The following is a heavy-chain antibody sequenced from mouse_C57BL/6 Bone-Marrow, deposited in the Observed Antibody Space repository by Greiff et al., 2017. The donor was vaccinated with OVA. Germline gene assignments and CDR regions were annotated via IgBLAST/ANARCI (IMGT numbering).Heavy chain of an antibody. CDR3: ATYYYGSSYSAY. V-gene: IGHV1-82*01. J-gene: IGHJ3*01. Sequence: VKLMESGPELVKPGASVKISCKASGYAFSSSWMNWVKRRPGKGLEWIGRIYPGDGDTNYNGKFKGKATLTADKSSSTAYMQLSSLTSEDSAVYFCATYYYGSSYSAYWGQGTLVTVSA. D-gene: IGHD1-1*01. CDR1: GYAFSSSW. CDR2: IYPGDGDT.